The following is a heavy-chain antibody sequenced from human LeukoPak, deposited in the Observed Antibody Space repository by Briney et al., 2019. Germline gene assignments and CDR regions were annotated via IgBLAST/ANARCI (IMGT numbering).Heavy chain of an antibody. V-gene: IGHV1-18*01. J-gene: IGHJ4*02. Sequence: KLQGRVTMTTDTSTSTAYMELRSLRSDDTAVYYCARDPLGQWRLRPDYWGQGTLVTVSS. CDR3: ARDPLGQWRLRPDY. D-gene: IGHD5-12*01.